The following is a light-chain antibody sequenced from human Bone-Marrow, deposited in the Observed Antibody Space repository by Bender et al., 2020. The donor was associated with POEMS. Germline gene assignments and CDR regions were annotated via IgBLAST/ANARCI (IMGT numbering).Light chain of an antibody. V-gene: IGLV2-14*02. CDR3: SSYTSSSLL. Sequence: QSALTQPSSVSGSPGQSITISCTGTSSDVGSYTLVSWYQQHPGKAPKLMIYDVTNRPSGVSNRFSGSKSGNTASLTISGLQAEDEADYYCSSYTSSSLLFGGGTKLTVL. CDR1: SSDVGSYTL. CDR2: DVT. J-gene: IGLJ2*01.